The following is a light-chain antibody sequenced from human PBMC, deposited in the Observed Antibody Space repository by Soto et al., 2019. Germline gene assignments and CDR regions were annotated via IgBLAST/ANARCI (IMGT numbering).Light chain of an antibody. Sequence: QSALAQPPSVSGAPGQRVTISCTGSSSNIGAGYDLHWYQQLPGTAPKLLIYDNTNRPSGVPDRFSGSKSGTSASLAITGLQAEDEADYYCQSYDTSLRAYVFGTGTKVTVL. CDR1: SSNIGAGYD. J-gene: IGLJ1*01. CDR3: QSYDTSLRAYV. CDR2: DNT. V-gene: IGLV1-40*01.